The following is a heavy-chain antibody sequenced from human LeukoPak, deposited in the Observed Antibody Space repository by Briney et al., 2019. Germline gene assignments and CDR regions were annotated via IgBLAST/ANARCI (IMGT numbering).Heavy chain of an antibody. CDR3: ATVNCGGDCYSPSYFDY. J-gene: IGHJ4*02. Sequence: GRSLRLSCAASGFTFSTYGMHWVRQAPGKGLEWVSSISSSSSYIYYADSVKGRFTISRDNAKNSLYLQMNSLRAEDTAVYYCATVNCGGDCYSPSYFDYWGQGALVTVYS. V-gene: IGHV3-21*01. D-gene: IGHD2-21*02. CDR2: ISSSSSYI. CDR1: GFTFSTYG.